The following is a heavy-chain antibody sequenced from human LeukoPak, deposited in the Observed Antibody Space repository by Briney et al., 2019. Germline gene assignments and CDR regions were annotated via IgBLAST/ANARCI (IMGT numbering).Heavy chain of an antibody. D-gene: IGHD2/OR15-2a*01. CDR2: IRQDGSEK. V-gene: IGHV3-7*01. J-gene: IGHJ3*01. CDR3: ARAGYYGDDAFDL. CDR1: GVTIGSYW. Sequence: PGGSLRLSCAGSGVTIGSYWMSWVRQAPGKGLEWVANIRQDGSEKYYVGSVKGRLTISRDNAKNSLYLQMNSLRAEDTGIYYCARAGYYGDDAFDLWGQGTMVTVSS.